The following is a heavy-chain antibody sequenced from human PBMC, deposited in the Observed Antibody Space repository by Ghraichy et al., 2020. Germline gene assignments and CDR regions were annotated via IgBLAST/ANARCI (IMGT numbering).Heavy chain of an antibody. V-gene: IGHV3-33*01. Sequence: GESLNISCAASGFTFSSYGMHWVRQAPGKGLEWVAVIWYDGSNKYYADSVKGRFTISRDNSKNTLYLQMNSLRAEDTAVYYCARDEGGATTGGDYWGQGTLVTVSS. J-gene: IGHJ4*02. D-gene: IGHD1-26*01. CDR2: IWYDGSNK. CDR1: GFTFSSYG. CDR3: ARDEGGATTGGDY.